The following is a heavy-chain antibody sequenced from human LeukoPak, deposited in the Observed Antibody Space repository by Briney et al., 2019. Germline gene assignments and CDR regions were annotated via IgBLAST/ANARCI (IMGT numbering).Heavy chain of an antibody. CDR3: AKGRYYNILTGYPRQYYFDY. CDR2: IRYDGSNK. CDR1: GFTFSNYA. V-gene: IGHV3-30*02. Sequence: GRSLRLSCAAPGFTFSNYAMHWVRQAPGKGLEWVTFIRYDGSNKYYADSVKGRFTISRDNSKNTLYLQMNSLRAEDTAVYYCAKGRYYNILTGYPRQYYFDYWGQGTLVTVSS. J-gene: IGHJ4*02. D-gene: IGHD3-9*01.